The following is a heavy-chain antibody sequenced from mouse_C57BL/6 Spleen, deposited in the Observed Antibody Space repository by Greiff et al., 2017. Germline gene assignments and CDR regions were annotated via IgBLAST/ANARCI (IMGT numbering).Heavy chain of an antibody. CDR1: GFTFSDYY. V-gene: IGHV5-16*01. J-gene: IGHJ2*01. CDR2: INYDGSST. D-gene: IGHD2-1*01. CDR3: ARGRYGNFFDY. Sequence: DVQLVESEGGLVQPGSSMKLSCTASGFTFSDYYMAWVRQVPEKGLEWVANINYDGSSTYYLDSLKSRFIISRDNAKNILYLQMSSLKSEDTATYYCARGRYGNFFDYWGQGTTLTVSS.